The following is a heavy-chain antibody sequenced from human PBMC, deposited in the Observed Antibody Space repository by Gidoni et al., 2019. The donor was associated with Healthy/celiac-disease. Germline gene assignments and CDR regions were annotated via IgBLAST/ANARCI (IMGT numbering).Heavy chain of an antibody. V-gene: IGHV3-73*02. D-gene: IGHD3-22*01. CDR3: TITYYYDSSGYSYALGHDAFDI. Sequence: EMQLVESGGGLVQPGGSLKLYCAAAGFTFIGSAMPWVRQASGKGLEWVGRIRRTANSYATAYAASVKGRFTISRDDSKTTAYLQMNSLKTEYTAVYYCTITYYYDSSGYSYALGHDAFDIWGQGTMVTVSS. J-gene: IGHJ3*02. CDR1: GFTFIGSA. CDR2: IRRTANSYAT.